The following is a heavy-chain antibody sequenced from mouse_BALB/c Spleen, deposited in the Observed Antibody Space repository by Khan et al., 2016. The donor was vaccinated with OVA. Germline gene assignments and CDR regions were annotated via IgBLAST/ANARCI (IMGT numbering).Heavy chain of an antibody. Sequence: LVESGGDLVKPGGSLNLSCEASGFTFSSYGMSWLRQTPDKRLEWVATISNGGSYTYYPDSVKGRLTISRDNAKNTLYLQMSSLKSEDTAMYYCARHRFTTPTAWFAYWGQGTLVTVSA. CDR2: ISNGGSYT. CDR3: ARHRFTTPTAWFAY. D-gene: IGHD1-2*01. V-gene: IGHV5-6*01. CDR1: GFTFSSYG. J-gene: IGHJ3*01.